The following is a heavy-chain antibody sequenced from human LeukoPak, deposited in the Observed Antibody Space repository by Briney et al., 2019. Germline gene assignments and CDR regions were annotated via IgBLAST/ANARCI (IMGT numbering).Heavy chain of an antibody. Sequence: GASVKVSCKASGYTFTGYYMHWVRQAPGQGLEWMGWINPNSGGTNYAQKFQGRVTMTRDTSISTAYMELSRLRSGDTAVYYRAIGDSSGRYNWFDPWGQGTLVTVSS. D-gene: IGHD6-19*01. CDR2: INPNSGGT. CDR1: GYTFTGYY. J-gene: IGHJ5*02. CDR3: AIGDSSGRYNWFDP. V-gene: IGHV1-2*02.